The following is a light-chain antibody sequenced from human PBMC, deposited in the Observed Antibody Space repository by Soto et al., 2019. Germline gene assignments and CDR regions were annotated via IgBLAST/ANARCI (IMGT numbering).Light chain of an antibody. Sequence: DIQMTQSPSSLSASVGDRVTITCRASQSISSYLNWYQQKPGKAPKLLIYAASSLQSGVPSRFSGSGSGTDFTLNISSLQPEDFATYYCQQSYSTPFTFCPGTKVDIK. J-gene: IGKJ3*01. CDR3: QQSYSTPFT. CDR2: AAS. CDR1: QSISSY. V-gene: IGKV1-39*01.